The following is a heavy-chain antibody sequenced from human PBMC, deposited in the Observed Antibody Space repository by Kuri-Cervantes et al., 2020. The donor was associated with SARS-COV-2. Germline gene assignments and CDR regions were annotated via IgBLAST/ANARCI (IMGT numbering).Heavy chain of an antibody. V-gene: IGHV3-9*01. CDR1: GFTFDDYA. Sequence: GGSLRLSCAASGFTFDDYAMHWVRQAPGKGLEWVSGISWNSGSIGYADSVKGRFTISRDNAKNSLYLQMNSLRAEDTAVYYCARESLWFGEQIDYWGQGTLVAVSS. J-gene: IGHJ4*02. D-gene: IGHD3-10*01. CDR2: ISWNSGSI. CDR3: ARESLWFGEQIDY.